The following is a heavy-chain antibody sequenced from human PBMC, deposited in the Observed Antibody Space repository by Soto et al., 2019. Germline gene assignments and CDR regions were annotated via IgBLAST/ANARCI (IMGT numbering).Heavy chain of an antibody. Sequence: SETLSLTCTVSGGSISSSYWSWIRQPPGKGLEWIGYIYYSGSTNYNPSLKSRVTISVDTSKNQFSLKLSSVTAADTAVYYCARGCSGGSCYLSPWFDPWGQGTLVTVSS. CDR2: IYYSGST. J-gene: IGHJ5*02. CDR1: GGSISSSY. V-gene: IGHV4-59*01. D-gene: IGHD2-15*01. CDR3: ARGCSGGSCYLSPWFDP.